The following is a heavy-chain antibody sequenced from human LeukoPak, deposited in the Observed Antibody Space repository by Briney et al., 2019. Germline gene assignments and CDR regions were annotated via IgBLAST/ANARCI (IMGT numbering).Heavy chain of an antibody. D-gene: IGHD3-22*01. J-gene: IGHJ1*01. CDR1: GFTFSNYG. CDR3: VKDVDGSGYNPTGYFQH. CDR2: ISYDGSNK. Sequence: GGSLRLSCAASGFTFSNYGMHWVRQAPGQGLEWVAVISYDGSNKYYADSVKGRFTISRDNSRNTLYLQMSSLRAEDTAVYHCVKDVDGSGYNPTGYFQHWGQGTLVTVSS. V-gene: IGHV3-30*18.